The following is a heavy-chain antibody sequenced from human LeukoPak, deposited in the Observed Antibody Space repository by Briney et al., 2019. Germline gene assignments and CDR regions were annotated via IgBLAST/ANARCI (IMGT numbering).Heavy chain of an antibody. Sequence: GASVKVSCKASGYTFTGYYMHWVRQAPGQGPEWMGWINPNSGGTNYAQKFQGRVTMTRDTSISTAYMELSRLRSDDTAVYYCAHSPREYSGYDLLDPWGQGTLVTVSP. CDR3: AHSPREYSGYDLLDP. D-gene: IGHD5-12*01. CDR2: INPNSGGT. J-gene: IGHJ5*02. V-gene: IGHV1-2*02. CDR1: GYTFTGYY.